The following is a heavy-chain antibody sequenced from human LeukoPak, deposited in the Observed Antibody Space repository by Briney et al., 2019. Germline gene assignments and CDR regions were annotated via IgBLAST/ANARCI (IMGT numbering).Heavy chain of an antibody. Sequence: SETLSLTCTVSGGSISSSGYYWGWIRQPPGKGLEWIGSIYYSGSTYYNPSLKSRVTISVDTSENHVSLKLTSVTAADTAVYYCAREGGPFRPLDYSGQGTLVTVSS. CDR2: IYYSGST. CDR1: GGSISSSGYY. V-gene: IGHV4-39*02. CDR3: AREGGPFRPLDY. D-gene: IGHD2/OR15-2a*01. J-gene: IGHJ4*02.